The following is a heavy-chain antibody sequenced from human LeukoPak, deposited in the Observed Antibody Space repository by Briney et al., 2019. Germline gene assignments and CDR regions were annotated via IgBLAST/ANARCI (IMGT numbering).Heavy chain of an antibody. CDR3: ARDCPLVEMGVREPPGFDF. D-gene: IGHD3-10*01. V-gene: IGHV3-48*04. Sequence: GGSLRLACAASGFTFSSYSMNWLRQAPGKGREWVSYISSSSSNIHYADSVRGRFTISRDNAKNSLYLQMNSLRAEDTAVYYCARDCPLVEMGVREPPGFDFWGQGTLVTVFS. CDR1: GFTFSSYS. CDR2: ISSSSSNI. J-gene: IGHJ4*02.